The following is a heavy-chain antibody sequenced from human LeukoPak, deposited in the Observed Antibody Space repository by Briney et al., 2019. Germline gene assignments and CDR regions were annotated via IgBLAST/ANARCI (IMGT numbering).Heavy chain of an antibody. D-gene: IGHD3-10*01. Sequence: GASVKVSCKASGYTFTSYYMHWVRQAPGQGLEWMGIINPRGGSTNYAQKFQGWVTMTRDTSISTAYMELSRLRSDDTAVYYCACESHGRSYGSGSYNYYGMDVWGQGTTVTVSS. CDR1: GYTFTSYY. CDR2: INPRGGST. J-gene: IGHJ6*02. V-gene: IGHV1-2*04. CDR3: ACESHGRSYGSGSYNYYGMDV.